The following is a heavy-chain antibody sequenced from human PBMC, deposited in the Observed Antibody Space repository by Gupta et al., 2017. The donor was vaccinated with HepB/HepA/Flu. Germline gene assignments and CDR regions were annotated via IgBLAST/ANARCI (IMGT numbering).Heavy chain of an antibody. CDR3: ARSPGDYYDSSGYIDY. J-gene: IGHJ4*02. V-gene: IGHV5-51*01. CDR1: GYSFNNYW. CDR2: IYPGDSDT. Sequence: EVQLVQSGAEVKKPGESLKISCKGSGYSFNNYWIAWVRQMPGKGLEWMGIIYPGDSDTTYRPSFKGQVTISADKSTSTAYLQWSSLKASDTAMYYCARSPGDYYDSSGYIDYWGQGTRVTVSS. D-gene: IGHD3-22*01.